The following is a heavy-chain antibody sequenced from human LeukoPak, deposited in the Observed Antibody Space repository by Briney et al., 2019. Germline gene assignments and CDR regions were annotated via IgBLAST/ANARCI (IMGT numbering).Heavy chain of an antibody. V-gene: IGHV4-59*01. Sequence: SETLSLTCTVSGGSISSYYWSWIRQPPGRGLEWIGYIYYSGSTNYNPSLKSRVTISVDTSKNQFSLKLSSVTAADTAVYYCARQRSGSYYFMRWGQGTMVTVSS. CDR3: ARQRSGSYYFMR. D-gene: IGHD1-26*01. CDR1: GGSISSYY. CDR2: IYYSGST. J-gene: IGHJ3*01.